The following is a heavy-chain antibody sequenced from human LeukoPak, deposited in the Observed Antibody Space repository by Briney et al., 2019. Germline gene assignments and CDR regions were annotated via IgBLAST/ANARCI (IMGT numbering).Heavy chain of an antibody. V-gene: IGHV3-30*02. CDR1: GFTFSSYG. J-gene: IGHJ3*01. Sequence: GGSLRLSCAASGFTFSSYGMHWVRQAPGKGLEWVSFIRYDGSNEYYADSVRGRFTISRDNSKNTLYLQMNSLRAEDTAVYYCAKGIAGWGAFDVWGQGTMVTVSS. CDR3: AKGIAGWGAFDV. D-gene: IGHD6-19*01. CDR2: IRYDGSNE.